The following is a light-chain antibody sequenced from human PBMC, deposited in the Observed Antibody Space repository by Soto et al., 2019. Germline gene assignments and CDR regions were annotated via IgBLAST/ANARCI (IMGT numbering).Light chain of an antibody. J-gene: IGKJ4*01. CDR2: AAS. Sequence: DIQMTQSPSSLSASLGDRVTITCRASQVIGVYLSWFQQKPGNVPKLLIYAASTLQSGVPSRFSGSGSGTDFTLTISSLQPEDVATYYCQKYNSAPLTFGGGTKVEIK. CDR1: QVIGVY. V-gene: IGKV1-27*01. CDR3: QKYNSAPLT.